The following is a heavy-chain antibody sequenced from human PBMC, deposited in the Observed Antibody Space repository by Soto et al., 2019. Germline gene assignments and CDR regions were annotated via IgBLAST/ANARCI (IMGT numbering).Heavy chain of an antibody. Sequence: QVQLVQSGAEVKKRGSSVKVSCKASGGSLSSYAISWERQAHGLGLEWMGGIIPIFGTANYAQKFQGRFTITENESTSTAYRELSSLRSEDTAVYYCARGPPCGGDCYLFDYWGKRTLVTVSS. V-gene: IGHV1-69*12. CDR3: ARGPPCGGDCYLFDY. CDR1: GGSLSSYA. CDR2: IIPIFGTA. J-gene: IGHJ4*02. D-gene: IGHD2-21*02.